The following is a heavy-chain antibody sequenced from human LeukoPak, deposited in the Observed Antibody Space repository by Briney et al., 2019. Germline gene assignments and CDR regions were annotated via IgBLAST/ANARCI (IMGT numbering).Heavy chain of an antibody. Sequence: ASVKVSCKASGYTFTGYYMHWVRQAPGQGLEGMGWINPNSGGTNYAQKFQGRVTMTRDTSISTAYMELSRLRSDDTAVYYCASVFGIAVAGTDTWFDPWGQGTLVTVSS. J-gene: IGHJ5*02. CDR3: ASVFGIAVAGTDTWFDP. CDR1: GYTFTGYY. V-gene: IGHV1-2*02. CDR2: INPNSGGT. D-gene: IGHD6-19*01.